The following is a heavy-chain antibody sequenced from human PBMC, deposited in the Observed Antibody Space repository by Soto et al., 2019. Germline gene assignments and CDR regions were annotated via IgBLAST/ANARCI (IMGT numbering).Heavy chain of an antibody. V-gene: IGHV3-23*01. CDR1: GSTFTDFT. CDR3: ARRPDAFDI. Sequence: GGSLRLSCAGSGSTFTDFTMTWVRQAPGKGLEWVSAISGDGLSTYYAGSVKGRFTISRDNSKTTLYLQMNSLRAEDTAVYYCARRPDAFDIWGRGTMLTVSS. J-gene: IGHJ3*02. CDR2: ISGDGLST.